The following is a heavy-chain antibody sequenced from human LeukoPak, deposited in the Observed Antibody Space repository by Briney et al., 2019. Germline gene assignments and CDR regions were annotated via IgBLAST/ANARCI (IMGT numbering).Heavy chain of an antibody. Sequence: MTSETLSLTCTVSGGSISSYYWSWIRQPPGKGLEWIGRIHTSGRTNYNPSLESRVTISVDTSKNQFSLKLSSVTAADTAVYYCAKEGHDYGDYYYYGMDVWGKGTTVTVSS. D-gene: IGHD4-17*01. CDR3: AKEGHDYGDYYYYGMDV. CDR2: IHTSGRT. V-gene: IGHV4-4*07. J-gene: IGHJ6*04. CDR1: GGSISSYY.